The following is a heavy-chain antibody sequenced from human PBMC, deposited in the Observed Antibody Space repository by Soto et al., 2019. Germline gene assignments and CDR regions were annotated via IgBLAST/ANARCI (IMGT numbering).Heavy chain of an antibody. V-gene: IGHV1-69*13. Sequence: ASVKVSCKASGGTFSSYAISWVRQAPGQGLEWMGGVIPIFGTANYAQKFQGRVTITADESTSTAYMELSSLRSEDTAVYYCARRVINDYGDYYYGMDVWGQGTTVTVSS. CDR3: ARRVINDYGDYYYGMDV. CDR2: VIPIFGTA. CDR1: GGTFSSYA. J-gene: IGHJ6*02. D-gene: IGHD4-17*01.